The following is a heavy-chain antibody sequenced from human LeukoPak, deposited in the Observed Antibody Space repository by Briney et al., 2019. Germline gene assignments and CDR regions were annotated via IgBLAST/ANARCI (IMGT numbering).Heavy chain of an antibody. Sequence: ASVKVSCKASGYTFTSYHMHWVRQAPGQGLEWMGIINPSSGSTSYAQKFQGRVSLTRDTSTSTVYMELSSLRSEDTAVYYCATERKDIVLMVYAQGYYFDYWGQGTLVTVSS. J-gene: IGHJ4*02. D-gene: IGHD2-8*01. CDR2: INPSSGST. V-gene: IGHV1-46*01. CDR1: GYTFTSYH. CDR3: ATERKDIVLMVYAQGYYFDY.